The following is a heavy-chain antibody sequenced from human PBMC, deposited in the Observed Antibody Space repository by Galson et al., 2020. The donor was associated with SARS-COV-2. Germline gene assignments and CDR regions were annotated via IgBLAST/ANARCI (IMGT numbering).Heavy chain of an antibody. D-gene: IGHD3-3*01. V-gene: IGHV1-69*01. Sequence: KISCKASGGTFSSYAISWVRQAPGQGLEWMGGIIPIFGTANYAQKFQGRVTITADESTSTAYMELSSLRSEDTAVYYCARDHGFLEWFDPWGQGTLVTVSS. CDR3: ARDHGFLEWFDP. CDR1: GGTFSSYA. J-gene: IGHJ5*02. CDR2: IIPIFGTA.